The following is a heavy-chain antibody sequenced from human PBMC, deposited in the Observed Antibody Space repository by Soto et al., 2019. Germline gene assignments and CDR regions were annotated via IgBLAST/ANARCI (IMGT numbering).Heavy chain of an antibody. CDR1: GYTFTSYA. CDR2: INAGNGNT. Sequence: GASVKVSCKASGYTFTSYAMHWVRQAPGQRLEWMGWINAGNGNTKYSQKFQGRVTITRDTSASTAYMELSSLRSEDTAVYYCARDPLVRFPGIAAAGRNWFDPWGQGTLVTVSS. D-gene: IGHD6-13*01. V-gene: IGHV1-3*01. J-gene: IGHJ5*02. CDR3: ARDPLVRFPGIAAAGRNWFDP.